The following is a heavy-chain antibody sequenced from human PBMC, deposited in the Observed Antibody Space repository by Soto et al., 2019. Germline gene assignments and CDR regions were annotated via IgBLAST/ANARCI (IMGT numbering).Heavy chain of an antibody. CDR2: ISGGSDST. CDR3: SKGRPRYDHGAWGGSDY. Sequence: EVQLLESGGGLVQPGESLRLSCAASGFTFSSYAMSWVRQAPGRGLEWVSTISGGSDSTYYANSVKGRFTISRDNSKNTLYLQMNSLRVEDTALYYCSKGRPRYDHGAWGGSDYWGQGTLVTVSS. J-gene: IGHJ4*02. V-gene: IGHV3-23*01. D-gene: IGHD4-17*01. CDR1: GFTFSSYA.